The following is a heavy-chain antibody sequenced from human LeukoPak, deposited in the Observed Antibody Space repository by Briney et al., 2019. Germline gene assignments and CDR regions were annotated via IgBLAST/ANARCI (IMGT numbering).Heavy chain of an antibody. CDR2: IIPIFGTA. CDR3: ARDLTTGTTGGGY. CDR1: GGTFSSYA. J-gene: IGHJ4*02. D-gene: IGHD1-1*01. Sequence: SVKVSCKASGGTFSSYAISWVRQAPGQGLEWMGGIIPIFGTANYAQKFQGRVTITADESTSTAYTELSSLRSEDTAVYYCARDLTTGTTGGGYWGQGTLVTVSS. V-gene: IGHV1-69*13.